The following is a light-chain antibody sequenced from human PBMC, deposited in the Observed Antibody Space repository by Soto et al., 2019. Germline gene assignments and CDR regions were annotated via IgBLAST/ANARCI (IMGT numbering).Light chain of an antibody. CDR1: QGISNY. Sequence: DIEMTQSPSSLSAYVGDRVTITCRASQGISNYLVWYQQKPGKVPKLLIYAASTLQSGVPSRFSGSGSGTDFTLTISSLQPEDVATYYCQTYNSAPRTFGQGTKVEIK. V-gene: IGKV1-27*01. CDR3: QTYNSAPRT. CDR2: AAS. J-gene: IGKJ1*01.